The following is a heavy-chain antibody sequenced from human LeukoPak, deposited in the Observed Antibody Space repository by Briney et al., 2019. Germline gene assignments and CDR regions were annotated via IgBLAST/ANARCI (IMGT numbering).Heavy chain of an antibody. V-gene: IGHV4-59*01. J-gene: IGHJ4*02. Sequence: SETLSLTCTVSVGSISSYYWSWIRQPPGKGLEWIGNIYDSGSTNYNPSLKSRLTISVDTSKNQCSLKLSSVTAADTAVYYCARQSISGSSLSYFDYWGQGTLVNVSS. CDR1: VGSISSYY. CDR2: IYDSGST. CDR3: ARQSISGSSLSYFDY. D-gene: IGHD3-22*01.